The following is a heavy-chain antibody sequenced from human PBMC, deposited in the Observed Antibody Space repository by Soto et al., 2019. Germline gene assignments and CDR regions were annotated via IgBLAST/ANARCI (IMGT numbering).Heavy chain of an antibody. D-gene: IGHD6-19*01. J-gene: IGHJ4*02. CDR1: GDSISSSSYY. CDR2: IYYSGTA. Sequence: QLQLQESGPGLVKPSETLSLTCTVSGDSISSSSYYWGWLRQPPGKGLEWIGNIYYSGTAYYTPHLEPRLAIPGSTSKNEFSLKLSSVTAADTAVFSCARISRRAPVPGDYWGQGTLVTVSS. V-gene: IGHV4-39*01. CDR3: ARISRRAPVPGDY.